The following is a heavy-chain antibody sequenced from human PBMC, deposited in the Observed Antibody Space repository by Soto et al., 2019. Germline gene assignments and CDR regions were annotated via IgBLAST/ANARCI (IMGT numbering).Heavy chain of an antibody. CDR2: VHISGHS. CDR1: GGSVRAPDW. Sequence: SETLSLTCTLSGGSVRAPDWWNWVRQSPDKGLEWIAEVHISGHSNYNPSLRSRVSVSIDSSKNQFYLNLNSVTAADTAIYYCARVRQGCSANNCYFDPWGQGTQVTVS. V-gene: IGHV4-4*02. D-gene: IGHD1-1*01. CDR3: ARVRQGCSANNCYFDP. J-gene: IGHJ5*01.